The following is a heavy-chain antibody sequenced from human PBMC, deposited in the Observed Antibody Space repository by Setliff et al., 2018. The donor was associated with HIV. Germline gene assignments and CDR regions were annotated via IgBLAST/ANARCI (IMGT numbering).Heavy chain of an antibody. CDR1: GYTFTSYA. Sequence: ASVKVSCKASGYTFTSYAMHWVRQAPGQRLEWMGWINAGNGNTKYSQKFQGGVTITRDTSASTAYMELSSLRSEDTAVYYCARAGGSYSYYYYYMDVWGKGTTVTVSS. V-gene: IGHV1-3*01. D-gene: IGHD1-26*01. J-gene: IGHJ6*03. CDR3: ARAGGSYSYYYYYMDV. CDR2: INAGNGNT.